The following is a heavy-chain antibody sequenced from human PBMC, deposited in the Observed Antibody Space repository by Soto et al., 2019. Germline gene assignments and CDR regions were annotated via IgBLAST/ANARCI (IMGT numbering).Heavy chain of an antibody. J-gene: IGHJ4*02. D-gene: IGHD3-9*01. CDR1: GFTFDDYA. CDR2: ISWNSGSI. V-gene: IGHV3-9*01. Sequence: EVPLVESGGGLAQPGRSLRLSCAASGFTFDDYAMHWVRQAPGKGLEWVSGISWNSGSIGYADSVKGRFTISRDNAKKSLYLQMNSLRAEDTALYYCASGSGYDILTGYYPYFDYWGQGTLVTVSS. CDR3: ASGSGYDILTGYYPYFDY.